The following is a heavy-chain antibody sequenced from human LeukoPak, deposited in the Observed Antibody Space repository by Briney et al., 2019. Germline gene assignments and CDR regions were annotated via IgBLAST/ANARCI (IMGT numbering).Heavy chain of an antibody. V-gene: IGHV3-23*01. CDR1: GFTFSSYA. D-gene: IGHD4-17*01. Sequence: PGGSLRLSCAASGFTFSSYAVSWVRQAPGKGLEWVSAISGSGGSTYYADSVKGRFTISRDNSKNTLYLQMNSLRAEDTAVYYCAKAFYGDYVSVPAGYWGQGTLVTVSS. J-gene: IGHJ4*02. CDR3: AKAFYGDYVSVPAGY. CDR2: ISGSGGST.